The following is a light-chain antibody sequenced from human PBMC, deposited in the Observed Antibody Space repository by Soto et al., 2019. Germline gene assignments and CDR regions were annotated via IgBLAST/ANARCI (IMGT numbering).Light chain of an antibody. CDR1: QSVLYSSNNKNY. V-gene: IGKV4-1*01. CDR3: QQYYSTPRT. J-gene: IGKJ1*01. Sequence: DIVMTQSPDSLAVSLGVRATINCKSSQSVLYSSNNKNYLAWYQQKPGQPPKLLIYWASTRESGVPDRFSGSGSGKDFPLTISSLQAEDVAVYNCQQYYSTPRTFGQGTKVEIK. CDR2: WAS.